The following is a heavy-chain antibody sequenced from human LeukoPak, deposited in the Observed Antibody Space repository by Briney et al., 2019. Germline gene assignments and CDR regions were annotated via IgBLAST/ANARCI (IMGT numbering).Heavy chain of an antibody. V-gene: IGHV3-30-3*02. D-gene: IGHD6-19*01. J-gene: IGHJ2*01. Sequence: GGSLRLSCAASGFTFSSYAMHWVRQAPGKGLEWVAVISYDGSNKYYADSVKGRFTISRDNSKNTLYLQMNSLRAEDTAVYYCAKKSSRAVADWYFDLWGRGTLVTVSS. CDR2: ISYDGSNK. CDR3: AKKSSRAVADWYFDL. CDR1: GFTFSSYA.